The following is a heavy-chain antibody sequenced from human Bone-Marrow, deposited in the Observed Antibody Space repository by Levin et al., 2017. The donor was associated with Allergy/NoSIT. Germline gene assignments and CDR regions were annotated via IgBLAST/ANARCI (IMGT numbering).Heavy chain of an antibody. D-gene: IGHD1-26*01. V-gene: IGHV3-48*03. J-gene: IGHJ4*02. CDR1: GLAFSSYE. CDR2: ISISGSMI. Sequence: GGSLRLSCAASGLAFSSYEMNWVRQAPGKGLEWISYISISGSMIYCADSVKGRFTISRDNAKNSLYLQMNSLRAEDTALYYCVGARVGPLFDYWGQGTLVTVSS. CDR3: VGARVGPLFDY.